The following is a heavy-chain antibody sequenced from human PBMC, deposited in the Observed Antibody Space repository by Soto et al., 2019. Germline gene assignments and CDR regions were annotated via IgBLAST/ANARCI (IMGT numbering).Heavy chain of an antibody. J-gene: IGHJ4*02. CDR3: ARGWGRIFDN. D-gene: IGHD7-27*01. Sequence: QVQLQQWGAGLLKPSETLSLTCAVYGRSFSGYYWNWIRQPPGKGVEWIGEINHSGSTNYNPSLKSRVTISVDTSKNQFSLKLSSVTAADTAVYYCARGWGRIFDNWGQGTLVTVSS. CDR1: GRSFSGYY. V-gene: IGHV4-34*01. CDR2: INHSGST.